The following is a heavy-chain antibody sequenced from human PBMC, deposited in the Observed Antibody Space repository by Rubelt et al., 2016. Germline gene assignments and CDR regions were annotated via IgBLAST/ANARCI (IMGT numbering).Heavy chain of an antibody. CDR2: INAGNGNT. V-gene: IGHV1-3*01. CDR3: ARESILNYFDY. J-gene: IGHJ4*02. D-gene: IGHD3-9*01. Sequence: MHWVRQAPGQRLEWMGWINAGNGNTKYSQKFQGRVTITRDTSASTAYMELSSLRSEDTAVYYCARESILNYFDYWGQGTLVTVSS.